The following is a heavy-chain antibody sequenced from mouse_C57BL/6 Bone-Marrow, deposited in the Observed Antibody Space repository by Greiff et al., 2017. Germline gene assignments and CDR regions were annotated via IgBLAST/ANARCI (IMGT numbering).Heavy chain of an antibody. D-gene: IGHD2-3*01. V-gene: IGHV1-81*01. CDR2: IYPRSGNT. CDR1: GYTFTSYG. J-gene: IGHJ2*01. Sequence: VQVVESGAELARPGASVKLSCKASGYTFTSYGISWVKQRTGQGLEWIGEIYPRSGNTYYNEKFKGKATLTADKSSSTAYMELRSLTSEDSAVYFCARVGYYPFDYWGQGTTLTVSS. CDR3: ARVGYYPFDY.